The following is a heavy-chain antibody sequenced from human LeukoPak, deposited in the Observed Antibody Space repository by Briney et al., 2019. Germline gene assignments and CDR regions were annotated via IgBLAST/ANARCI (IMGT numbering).Heavy chain of an antibody. CDR3: ATYYCSGGSCEGGY. Sequence: GGSLRLSCTTSGFTFTSYWLGWVRQAPGKGPEWVTNMNGDGSEVYYLDSVRGRFTISRDTAKKSVYLQMDSLRAEDTAMYYCATYYCSGGSCEGGYWGQGTLVTVSS. J-gene: IGHJ4*02. V-gene: IGHV3-7*01. CDR2: MNGDGSEV. D-gene: IGHD2-15*01. CDR1: GFTFTSYW.